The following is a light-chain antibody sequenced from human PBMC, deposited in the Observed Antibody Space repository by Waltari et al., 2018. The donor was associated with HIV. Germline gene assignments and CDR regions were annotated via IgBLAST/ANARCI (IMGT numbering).Light chain of an antibody. CDR3: QAWDSNTFV. J-gene: IGLJ1*01. CDR2: QVS. V-gene: IGLV3-1*01. Sequence: DLSQPASVSVSPGQTATATCSGDKLGHRFVCWYRQKSGQSPELIIYQVSRRPSGISDRFSGSTSGNKATLTIRGTQSIDEGDYYCQAWDSNTFVFGSGTRVTVL. CDR1: KLGHRF.